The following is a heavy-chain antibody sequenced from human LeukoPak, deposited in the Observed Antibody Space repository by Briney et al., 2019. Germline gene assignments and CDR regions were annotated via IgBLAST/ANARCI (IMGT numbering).Heavy chain of an antibody. Sequence: AGGSLRLSCAASGFTFSSCGMHWVRQAPGKGLEWVAFIRLDGSNKYYADSVKGRFTISRDNSKNTLYLQMNSLRAEDTSVYHCAKGVTYSFDYWGQGTLVTVSS. CDR1: GFTFSSCG. V-gene: IGHV3-30*02. J-gene: IGHJ4*02. CDR3: AKGVTYSFDY. D-gene: IGHD4-11*01. CDR2: IRLDGSNK.